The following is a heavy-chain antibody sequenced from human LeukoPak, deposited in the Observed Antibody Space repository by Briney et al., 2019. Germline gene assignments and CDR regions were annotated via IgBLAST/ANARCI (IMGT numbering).Heavy chain of an antibody. V-gene: IGHV4-34*01. CDR2: INHSGST. D-gene: IGHD3-10*01. CDR3: ARGRGSRSYSLHMDV. J-gene: IGHJ6*02. CDR1: GGSFSGYY. Sequence: SETLSLTCAVYGGSFSGYYWSWIRQPPGKGLEWIGEINHSGSTNYNPSLKSRVTISVDTSKNQFSLRLSSVTAADTAVYYCARGRGSRSYSLHMDVWGQGTTVTVSS.